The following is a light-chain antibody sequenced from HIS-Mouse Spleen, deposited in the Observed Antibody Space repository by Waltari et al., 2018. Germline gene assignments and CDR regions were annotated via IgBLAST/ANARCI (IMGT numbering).Light chain of an antibody. CDR1: QGISSY. J-gene: IGKJ2*01. V-gene: IGKV1-8*01. CDR3: QQYYSYPYT. CDR2: AAS. Sequence: AIRMTQSPSSLSASTGDRVTITCRASQGISSYLAWYQQKPGKAPKLLIYAASTLQSGVPSRFSGSGSGTDFTLTISCLLSEDFATYYCQQYYSYPYTFGQGTKLEIK.